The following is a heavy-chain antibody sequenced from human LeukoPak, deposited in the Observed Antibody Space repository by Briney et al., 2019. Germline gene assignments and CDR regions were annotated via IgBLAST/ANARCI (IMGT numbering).Heavy chain of an antibody. Sequence: SQTLSLTCTVSGGSISSGSYYWSWIRQPAGKALEWIGRFYTSGSTNYNPSLKSRVTISVDTSKSQFSLKLSSVTAADTAVYYCARRQQWLLGGAFDIWGQGTMVTVSS. CDR1: GGSISSGSYY. CDR2: FYTSGST. CDR3: ARRQQWLLGGAFDI. D-gene: IGHD6-19*01. J-gene: IGHJ3*02. V-gene: IGHV4-61*02.